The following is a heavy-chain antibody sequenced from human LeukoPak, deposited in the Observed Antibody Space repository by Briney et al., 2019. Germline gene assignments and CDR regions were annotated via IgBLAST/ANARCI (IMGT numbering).Heavy chain of an antibody. V-gene: IGHV4-34*01. D-gene: IGHD6-6*01. CDR1: GGSFSGYY. Sequence: SETLSLTCAVYGGSFSGYYWSWIRQPPGKGLEWIGEINHSGSTNYNPSLKSRVTISVDTSKNQFSLKLSSVTAADTAVYYCARGARFSIAARRGGLDPWGQGTLVTVSS. CDR2: INHSGST. CDR3: ARGARFSIAARRGGLDP. J-gene: IGHJ5*02.